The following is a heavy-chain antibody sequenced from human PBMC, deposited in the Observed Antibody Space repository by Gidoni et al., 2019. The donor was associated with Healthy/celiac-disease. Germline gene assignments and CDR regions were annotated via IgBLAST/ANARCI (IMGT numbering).Heavy chain of an antibody. CDR3: ARRVGYCTNGVCPGWFDP. D-gene: IGHD2-8*01. Sequence: EVQLVQSGAEVKKPGESLKISCKGSGYSFTSYWIGWVRQMPGKGLEWMGIIYPGDSDTRYSPSFQGQVTISADKSISTAYLQWSSLKASDTAMYYCARRVGYCTNGVCPGWFDPWGQGTLVTVSS. V-gene: IGHV5-51*03. CDR2: IYPGDSDT. J-gene: IGHJ5*02. CDR1: GYSFTSYW.